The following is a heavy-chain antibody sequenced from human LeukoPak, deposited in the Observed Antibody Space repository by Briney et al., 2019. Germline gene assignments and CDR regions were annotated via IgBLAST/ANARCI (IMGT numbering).Heavy chain of an antibody. CDR2: IYYSGST. V-gene: IGHV4-59*08. J-gene: IGHJ5*02. CDR1: GGSISSYY. CDR3: ARVLAVTTSWFDP. D-gene: IGHD4-17*01. Sequence: SETLSLTCTVSGGSISSYYWSWIRQPPGKGLEWIGYIYYSGSTNYNPSLKSRVTISVDTSKNQFSLKLSSVTAADTAVYYCARVLAVTTSWFDPWGQGTLVTVSS.